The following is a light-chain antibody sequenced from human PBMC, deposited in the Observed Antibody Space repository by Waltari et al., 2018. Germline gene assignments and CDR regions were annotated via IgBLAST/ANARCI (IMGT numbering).Light chain of an antibody. Sequence: EIVLTQSPGTLSLSPGERATLSCRASPSVGTSLAGYRQQKGGQAPRLLIYGVSIRATGISDRFSGSGFGTDFSLTISGLEPEDSAVYYCQHYVRLPVTFGQGTTVEIK. V-gene: IGKV3-20*01. CDR1: PSVGTS. CDR2: GVS. J-gene: IGKJ1*01. CDR3: QHYVRLPVT.